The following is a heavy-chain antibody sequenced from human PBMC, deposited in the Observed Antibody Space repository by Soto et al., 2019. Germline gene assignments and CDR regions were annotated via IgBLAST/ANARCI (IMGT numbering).Heavy chain of an antibody. J-gene: IGHJ6*02. Sequence: PAGSLSLSCAASGFTFSNYAMNWVRQAPGKGLEWVSAVSGSGGGTYYADSVKARFTISRDNSKNSLYLQKNSLRAEDTAVYYCAKAGYPYPYALDVWGQGTTVTVSS. CDR2: VSGSGGGT. CDR3: AKAGYPYPYALDV. CDR1: GFTFSNYA. D-gene: IGHD5-18*01. V-gene: IGHV3-23*01.